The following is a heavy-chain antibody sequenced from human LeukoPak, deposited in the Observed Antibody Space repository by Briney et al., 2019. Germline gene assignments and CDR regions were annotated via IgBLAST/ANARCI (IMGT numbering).Heavy chain of an antibody. CDR1: GGSISSSNW. J-gene: IGHJ4*02. V-gene: IGHV4-4*02. D-gene: IGHD5-18*01. CDR2: INHSGST. Sequence: SETLSLTCAVSGGSISSSNWWSWVRPPPGKGLEWIGEINHSGSTNYNPSLKSRVTISVDTSKNQFSLKLSSVTAADTAVYYCASRDTATGLDWGQGTLVTVSS. CDR3: ASRDTATGLD.